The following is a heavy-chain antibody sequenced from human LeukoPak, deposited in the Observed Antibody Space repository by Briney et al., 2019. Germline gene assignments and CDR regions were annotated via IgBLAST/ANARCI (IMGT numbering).Heavy chain of an antibody. Sequence: GGSLRLSCAASGFPFSSYWMSWVRQAPGKGLEWVANIRHDGSEKLYIDSVKGRFTISRDSAKNSLFLQMNSLRAEDAAIYYCARDEADPPFVNYRFDFWGQGTLVTVSS. CDR2: IRHDGSEK. CDR1: GFPFSSYW. CDR3: ARDEADPPFVNYRFDF. D-gene: IGHD3-16*01. V-gene: IGHV3-7*01. J-gene: IGHJ4*02.